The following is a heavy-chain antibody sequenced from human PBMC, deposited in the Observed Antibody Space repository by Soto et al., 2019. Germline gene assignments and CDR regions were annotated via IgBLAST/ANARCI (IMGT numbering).Heavy chain of an antibody. CDR1: GFAFSSYS. CDR3: ARGGEWLRASVDYYYYGMDV. J-gene: IGHJ6*02. D-gene: IGHD5-12*01. CDR2: ISSSSSYI. Sequence: PVGSPRLSCAASGFAFSSYSMNWVRQAPGKGLEWVSSISSSSSYIYYADSVKGRFTISRDNAKNSLYLQMNSLRAEATAVYYCARGGEWLRASVDYYYYGMDVWGQGTTVTVSS. V-gene: IGHV3-21*01.